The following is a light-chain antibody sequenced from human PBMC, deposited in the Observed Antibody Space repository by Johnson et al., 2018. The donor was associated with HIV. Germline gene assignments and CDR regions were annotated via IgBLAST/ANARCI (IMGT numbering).Light chain of an antibody. V-gene: IGLV1-51*02. J-gene: IGLJ1*01. Sequence: QSVLTQPPSVSAAPGQKVTISCSGSSSNIGNNYVSWCKQFPGTAPKLLMYENNKRPSGIPDRFSGSKSGTSATLGITGLQTGDEADYYCATWDTSLGTGGVFGTGTKVTVL. CDR1: SSNIGNNY. CDR3: ATWDTSLGTGGV. CDR2: ENN.